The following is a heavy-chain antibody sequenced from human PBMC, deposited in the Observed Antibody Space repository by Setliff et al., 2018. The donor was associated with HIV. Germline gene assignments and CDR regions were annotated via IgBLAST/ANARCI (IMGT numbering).Heavy chain of an antibody. CDR2: IHYSGIT. D-gene: IGHD3-9*01. V-gene: IGHV4-59*11. J-gene: IGHJ3*02. CDR3: ARYKCINFACVGFDI. Sequence: TLSLTCTVSRDSINGHWWSWIRQPPGKGLEWTGSIHYSGITHYNPSLKSRLTMSVDTSKNQVSLKLTSVTAADTAVYYCARYKCINFACVGFDIWGQGTVVTV. CDR1: RDSINGHW.